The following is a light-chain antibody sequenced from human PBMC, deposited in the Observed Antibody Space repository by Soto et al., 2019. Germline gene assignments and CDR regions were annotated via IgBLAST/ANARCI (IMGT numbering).Light chain of an antibody. J-gene: IGKJ3*01. CDR1: QRISSW. CDR3: QQYHSYFT. Sequence: DIQMTQSPSTLSASVGDRVTITCRASQRISSWLAWYQQKAGRAPKLLIYDASTLESGVPSRFSGSGSGTEFTLTISSLQPDDFATYYCQQYHSYFTFGPGTKVDIK. CDR2: DAS. V-gene: IGKV1-5*01.